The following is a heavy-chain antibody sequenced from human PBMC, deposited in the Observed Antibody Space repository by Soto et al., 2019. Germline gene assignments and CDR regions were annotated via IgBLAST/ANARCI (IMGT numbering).Heavy chain of an antibody. CDR2: IYWDDDK. V-gene: IGHV2-5*02. J-gene: IGHJ4*02. D-gene: IGHD3-16*01. CDR3: AHGGGANFDY. Sequence: QITLKESGPTLVKPTQTLTLTCTFSGFSLSTSGVGVGWIRQHPGKALEWLALIYWDDDKRDSPSLKSRLTITKETSKNQVVLTMTNMEPVDTATYYWAHGGGANFDYWGQGTLVTVSS. CDR1: GFSLSTSGVG.